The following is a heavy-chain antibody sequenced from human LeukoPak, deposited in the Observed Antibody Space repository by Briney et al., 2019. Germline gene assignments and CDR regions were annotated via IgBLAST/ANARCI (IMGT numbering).Heavy chain of an antibody. D-gene: IGHD3-22*01. Sequence: ASVKVSCKPYGYTFTDYYIHWVRQAPGQGLEWMGIINPSGGSTSYAQKFQGRVTMTRDMSTSTVYMELSSLRSEDTAVYYCARTQRMRRYYYEGDWFDPWGQGTLVTVSS. CDR2: INPSGGST. V-gene: IGHV1-46*01. CDR1: GYTFTDYY. J-gene: IGHJ5*02. CDR3: ARTQRMRRYYYEGDWFDP.